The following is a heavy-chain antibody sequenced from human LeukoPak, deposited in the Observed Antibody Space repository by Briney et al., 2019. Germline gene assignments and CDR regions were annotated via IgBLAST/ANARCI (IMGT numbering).Heavy chain of an antibody. CDR3: AKDGVGGVTAIGWYFDY. CDR2: ISGSGGST. D-gene: IGHD2-21*02. CDR1: GFTFSSYA. V-gene: IGHV3-23*01. Sequence: GGSLRLSCAASGFTFSSYAMSWVRQAPGKGLEWVSAISGSGGSTYYADSVKGRFTISRDNSKNTLYLQMNSLRAEDTAAYECAKDGVGGVTAIGWYFDYWGQGTLVTVSS. J-gene: IGHJ4*02.